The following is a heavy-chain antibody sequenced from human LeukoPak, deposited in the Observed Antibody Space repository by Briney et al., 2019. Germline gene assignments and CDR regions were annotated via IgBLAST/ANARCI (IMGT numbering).Heavy chain of an antibody. CDR1: GGSFSGYY. CDR3: ARSGVFLGYYRENYFDY. D-gene: IGHD3-22*01. Sequence: PSETLSLTCAVYGGSFSGYYWSWIRQPPGKGLEWIGEINHSGSTNYNPSLKSRVTISVDTPKNQFSLKLSSVTAADTAVYYCARSGVFLGYYRENYFDYWGQGTLVTVSS. V-gene: IGHV4-34*01. J-gene: IGHJ4*02. CDR2: INHSGST.